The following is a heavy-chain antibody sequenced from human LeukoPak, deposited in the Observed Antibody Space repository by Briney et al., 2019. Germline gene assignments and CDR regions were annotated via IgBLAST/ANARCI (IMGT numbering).Heavy chain of an antibody. CDR2: INPNSGGT. V-gene: IGHV1-2*02. CDR1: GYTFTSYY. J-gene: IGHJ3*02. Sequence: ASVKVSCKASGYTFTSYYMHWVRQAPGQGLEWMGWINPNSGGTNYAQKFQGRVTMTRDTSISTAYMELSRLRSDDTAVYYCARVRIVVVPAAMDGAFDIWGQGTMVTVSS. CDR3: ARVRIVVVPAAMDGAFDI. D-gene: IGHD2-2*01.